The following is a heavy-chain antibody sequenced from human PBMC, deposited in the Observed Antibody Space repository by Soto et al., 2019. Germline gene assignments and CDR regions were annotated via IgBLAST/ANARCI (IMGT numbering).Heavy chain of an antibody. V-gene: IGHV3-48*02. D-gene: IGHD3-10*01. CDR1: GFTFSEYN. J-gene: IGHJ3*02. CDR3: ARDLDYYGSGSPDAFDI. Sequence: PGGSLSLSCEASGFTFSEYNMNWVRQAPGKGLECVAYITRSGETIDYADSVEGRFTISRDNAENSLYLQMTSLRDEDTAVYYCARDLDYYGSGSPDAFDIWGQGTMVTVSS. CDR2: ITRSGETI.